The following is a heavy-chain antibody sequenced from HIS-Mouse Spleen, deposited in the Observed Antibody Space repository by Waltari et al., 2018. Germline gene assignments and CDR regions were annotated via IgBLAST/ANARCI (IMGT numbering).Heavy chain of an antibody. CDR3: ARDRELYFDY. J-gene: IGHJ4*02. CDR1: GGSISSSSYY. CDR2: IYYSGST. D-gene: IGHD1-26*01. V-gene: IGHV4-39*07. Sequence: QLQLQESGPGLVKPSETLSLTCPVPGGSISSSSYYWGWIRQPPGKGPEWIGSIYYSGSTYYNPSLKSRVTISVDTSKNQFSLKLSSVTAADTAVYYCARDRELYFDYWGQGTLVTVSS.